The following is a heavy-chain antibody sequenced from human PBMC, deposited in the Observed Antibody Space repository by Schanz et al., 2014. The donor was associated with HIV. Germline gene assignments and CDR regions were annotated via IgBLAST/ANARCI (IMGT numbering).Heavy chain of an antibody. J-gene: IGHJ6*02. CDR2: MIPSFRLR. CDR1: GGPFSSPA. Sequence: QLQLAQSGAEVKKPGSSVKLSCKASGGPFSSPALSWVRQAPGQGLEWMGGMIPSFRLRTYAQKFQGRVTIAADESASTAYMELSSLRSADTAVYFCARAAFSSEYYYGMDVWGQGTTVTVSS. CDR3: ARAAFSSEYYYGMDV. D-gene: IGHD3-3*02. V-gene: IGHV1-69*01.